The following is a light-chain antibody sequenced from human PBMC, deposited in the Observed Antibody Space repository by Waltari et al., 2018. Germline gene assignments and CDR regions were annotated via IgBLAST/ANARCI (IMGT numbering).Light chain of an antibody. V-gene: IGLV2-14*01. J-gene: IGLJ2*01. Sequence: QSALTQPASVSGSPGQSITISCTGTSSDVGGYNHVPWYQQDPGKVPKLIIYDVSERPSGVSDRFSGSKSGNTASLTISGVQAEDETDYYCSSYTNRNTLIFGGGTKLTVL. CDR2: DVS. CDR3: SSYTNRNTLI. CDR1: SSDVGGYNH.